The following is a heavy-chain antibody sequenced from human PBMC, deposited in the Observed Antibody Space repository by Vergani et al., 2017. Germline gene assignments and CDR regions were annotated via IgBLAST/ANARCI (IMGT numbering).Heavy chain of an antibody. CDR2: IIPIFGTA. V-gene: IGHV1-69*01. Sequence: QVQLVQSGAEVKKPGSSVKVSCKASGGTFSSYAISWVRQAPGQGLEWMGGIIPIFGTANYAQKFQGRVTITADESTSTAYMELSSLRSEDTAVYYCARDLKRYFDSPALYNWFDPWVQGTLVTVSS. CDR3: ARDLKRYFDSPALYNWFDP. CDR1: GGTFSSYA. J-gene: IGHJ5*02. D-gene: IGHD3-9*01.